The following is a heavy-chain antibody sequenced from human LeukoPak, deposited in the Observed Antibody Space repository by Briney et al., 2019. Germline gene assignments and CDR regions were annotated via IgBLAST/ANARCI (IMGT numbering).Heavy chain of an antibody. D-gene: IGHD4-17*01. Sequence: NPSETLSLTCAVSGGSFSGYYWTWIRQPPGKGLEWIGEINHSGSANYSPSLSSRVTISLDMSENQFSLKLTSVTAADTVVYYCARGQGTVTTHWGQGTLVTVSS. V-gene: IGHV4-34*01. J-gene: IGHJ4*02. CDR2: INHSGSA. CDR3: ARGQGTVTTH. CDR1: GGSFSGYY.